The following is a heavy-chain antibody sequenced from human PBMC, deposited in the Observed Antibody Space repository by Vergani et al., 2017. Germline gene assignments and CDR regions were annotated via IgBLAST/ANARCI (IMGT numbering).Heavy chain of an antibody. V-gene: IGHV4-59*01. CDR1: GAAIKDFY. Sequence: QVQLQESGPGLVKPSETLSLTCTVSGAAIKDFYWSWFRQPPGKGLEWIGYVYYTGSTTYNPSLKSRVTMSVDTSNNQFALRMTSLTAADTAIYYCARVRDLYCRSTTSCHNWFDPWGQGSLVTVSS. J-gene: IGHJ5*02. CDR2: VYYTGST. D-gene: IGHD2/OR15-2a*01. CDR3: ARVRDLYCRSTTSCHNWFDP.